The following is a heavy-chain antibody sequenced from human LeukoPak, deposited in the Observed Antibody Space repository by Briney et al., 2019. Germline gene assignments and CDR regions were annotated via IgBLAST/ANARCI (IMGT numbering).Heavy chain of an antibody. CDR2: TNHSGST. CDR3: ARDGPPGIAVAGTFDY. Sequence: PSETLSLTCAVYGGSFSGYYWSWIRQPPGKGLEWIGETNHSGSTNYNPSLKSRVTISVDTSKNQFSLKLSSVTAADTAVYYCARDGPPGIAVAGTFDYWGQGTLVTVSS. D-gene: IGHD6-19*01. J-gene: IGHJ4*02. V-gene: IGHV4-34*01. CDR1: GGSFSGYY.